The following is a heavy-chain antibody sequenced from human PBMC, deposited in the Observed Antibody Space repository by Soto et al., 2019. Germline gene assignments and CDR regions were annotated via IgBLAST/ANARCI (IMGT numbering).Heavy chain of an antibody. CDR3: ARGITIFGVVDQ. CDR2: MNANGGNT. D-gene: IGHD3-3*01. J-gene: IGHJ4*02. V-gene: IGHV1-8*01. CDR1: GYTFTSYD. Sequence: QVQLVQSGAEVKKPGASVKVSCKASGYTFTSYDINWVRQATGQGLEWMGWMNANGGNTGYAQKFQGRVTMTRNTSRSTAYMELSSLRSEDTAVYYCARGITIFGVVDQGGQGTLVTVSS.